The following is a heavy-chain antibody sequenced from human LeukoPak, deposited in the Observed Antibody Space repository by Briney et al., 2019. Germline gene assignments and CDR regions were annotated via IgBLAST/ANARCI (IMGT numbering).Heavy chain of an antibody. Sequence: SETLSLTCTVSGGSISSYHWIWIRQPPGKGLEWIGYIHYSGITNYNPSLKSRVTTSVDTSKKQFSLKLRSVTAADTAVYYCARSVSWGLLVRDDAFDIWGQGTMVTVSS. D-gene: IGHD2-21*01. V-gene: IGHV4-59*08. CDR3: ARSVSWGLLVRDDAFDI. J-gene: IGHJ3*02. CDR1: GGSISSYH. CDR2: IHYSGIT.